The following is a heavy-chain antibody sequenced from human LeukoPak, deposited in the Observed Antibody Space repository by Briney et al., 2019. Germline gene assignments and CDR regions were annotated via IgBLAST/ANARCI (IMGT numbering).Heavy chain of an antibody. J-gene: IGHJ4*02. D-gene: IGHD2-15*01. CDR2: ISYDGSNK. Sequence: GGSLRLSCAASGFTFSSYAMHWVRQAPGKGLEWVAVISYDGSNKYYADSVKGRFTISRDNSKNTLYLQMNSLRSEDTAVYYCARDVFVVVAAGGPFDYWGQGTLVTVSS. CDR1: GFTFSSYA. CDR3: ARDVFVVVAAGGPFDY. V-gene: IGHV3-30-3*01.